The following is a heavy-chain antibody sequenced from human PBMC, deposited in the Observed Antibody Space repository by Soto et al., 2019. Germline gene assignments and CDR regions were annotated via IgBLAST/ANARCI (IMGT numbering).Heavy chain of an antibody. CDR1: GGSISSGGYY. Sequence: QVQLQESGPGLVKPSQTLSLTCTVSGGSISSGGYYWSWIRQHPGKGLEWIGYIYYSGSTYYNPSLKSRVTISVDTSKNQFSLKLSSVTAADTAVYYCARDMPYYYDSSGFRGSYFDYWGQGTLVTVSS. J-gene: IGHJ4*02. V-gene: IGHV4-31*03. CDR2: IYYSGST. CDR3: ARDMPYYYDSSGFRGSYFDY. D-gene: IGHD3-22*01.